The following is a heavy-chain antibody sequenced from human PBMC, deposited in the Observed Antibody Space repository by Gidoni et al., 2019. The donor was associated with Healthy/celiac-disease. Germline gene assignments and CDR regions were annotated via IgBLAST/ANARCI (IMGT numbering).Heavy chain of an antibody. J-gene: IGHJ4*02. CDR2: IYYSGST. V-gene: IGHV4-39*01. Sequence: QRQLQESGPGVVKPSGTLSLTCTVSAVSITSSSYFWGWIRHPPGKGLEWIGSIYYSGSTYSNPSLKSRVTISVDTSKNQFSLKLSSVTAADTAVYYCARHRGGDCYSIDYWGQGTLVTVSS. CDR1: AVSITSSSYF. D-gene: IGHD2-21*02. CDR3: ARHRGGDCYSIDY.